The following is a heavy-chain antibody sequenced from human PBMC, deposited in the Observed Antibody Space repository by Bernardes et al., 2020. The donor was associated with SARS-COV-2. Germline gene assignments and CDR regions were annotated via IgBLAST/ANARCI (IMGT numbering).Heavy chain of an antibody. V-gene: IGHV3-48*03. CDR2: ISSSGSTI. Sequence: VGSLSLSCAASGFTFSRSEMNWVRQAPGKGLEWVSFISSSGSTIFYADSVKGRSTITRDNAKNSLYLQMNSLSDENTAVYYCSRERRSITIFGVLITAAFDVCGQGTMVTVSS. J-gene: IGHJ3*01. CDR3: SRERRSITIFGVLITAAFDV. D-gene: IGHD3-3*01. CDR1: GFTFSRSE.